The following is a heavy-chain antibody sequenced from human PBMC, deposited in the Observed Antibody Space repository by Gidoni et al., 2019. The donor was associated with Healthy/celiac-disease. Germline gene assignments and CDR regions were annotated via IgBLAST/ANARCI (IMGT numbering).Heavy chain of an antibody. CDR3: AGGSSARGGSDAFDI. Sequence: QVQLLESGGGVVQPGGSLRLSCAASVFTFSSYGMHWVRQAPGKGLEWVAFIRYDGSNKYYADSVKGRFTISRDNSKKKLYLQMNSLRAEDTAVYYWAGGSSARGGSDAFDIWGQGTRVTVSS. CDR2: IRYDGSNK. CDR1: VFTFSSYG. D-gene: IGHD6-6*01. V-gene: IGHV3-30*02. J-gene: IGHJ3*02.